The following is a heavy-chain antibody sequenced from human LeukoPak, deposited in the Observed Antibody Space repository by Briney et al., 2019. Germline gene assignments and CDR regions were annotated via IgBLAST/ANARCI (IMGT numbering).Heavy chain of an antibody. D-gene: IGHD1-26*01. Sequence: GGSLRLPCSASGFTFSSSAMHWVRQAPGKGLEYVSGINDNGRATHYGDSLKGRFTISRDNSKNTLYLQMSTLTTEDTAIYYCVNDVSGSYTFDYWGQGTLVTVSS. CDR3: VNDVSGSYTFDY. J-gene: IGHJ4*02. V-gene: IGHV3-64D*09. CDR1: GFTFSSSA. CDR2: INDNGRAT.